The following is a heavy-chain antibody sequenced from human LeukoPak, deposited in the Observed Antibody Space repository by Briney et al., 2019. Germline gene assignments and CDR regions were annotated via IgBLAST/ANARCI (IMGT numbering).Heavy chain of an antibody. V-gene: IGHV1-69*13. J-gene: IGHJ6*02. Sequence: SVKVSCKASGGTFSSYAINWVRQAPGQGLEWMGGIIPIFGTANYAQKFQGRVTITADESTSTAYMELSSLRSEDTAVYYCGIAARPYYGMDVWGQGTTVTVSS. CDR3: GIAARPYYGMDV. CDR1: GGTFSSYA. D-gene: IGHD6-6*01. CDR2: IIPIFGTA.